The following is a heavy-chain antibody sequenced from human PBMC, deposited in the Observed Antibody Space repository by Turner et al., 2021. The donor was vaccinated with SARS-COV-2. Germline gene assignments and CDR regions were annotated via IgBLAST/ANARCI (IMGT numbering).Heavy chain of an antibody. CDR2: IYYSGST. D-gene: IGHD3-3*01. CDR1: GGSISSYY. J-gene: IGHJ5*02. Sequence: QVQLQESGPGLVKPSETLSLTCTVSGGSISSYYWSWIRQPPGKGLEWIGYIYYSGSTNYNPSLKSRVTISVDTSKNQFSLKLSSVTAADTAVYYCARDHYDFWSGYYIGWFDPWGQGTLVTVSS. V-gene: IGHV4-59*01. CDR3: ARDHYDFWSGYYIGWFDP.